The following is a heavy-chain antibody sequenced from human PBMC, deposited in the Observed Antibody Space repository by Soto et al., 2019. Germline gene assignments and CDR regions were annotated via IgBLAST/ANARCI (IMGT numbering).Heavy chain of an antibody. D-gene: IGHD2-15*01. V-gene: IGHV6-1*01. J-gene: IGHJ4*02. CDR2: TYYRSKRYN. CDR1: GDSVSSNSAA. CDR3: ASSKGYCSGGSCYHFDY. Sequence: PSQTLSLTCAISGDSVSSNSAAWNWIRQSPSRGLEWLGRTYYRSKRYNDYAVSVKSRITINPDTSKNQFSLQLNSVTPEDTAVYYCASSKGYCSGGSCYHFDYWGQGTLVTVSS.